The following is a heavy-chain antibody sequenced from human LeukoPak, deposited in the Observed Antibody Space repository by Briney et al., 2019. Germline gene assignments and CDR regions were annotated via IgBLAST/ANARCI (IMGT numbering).Heavy chain of an antibody. Sequence: GGSLRLSCAASGFTFSRYWMSWMRQAPGKGLQWVGNINPDESHTDYIDSVKGRFTMSRDNAENSLFLQVHSLRDEDTAVYYCARDRAYDAFDYWGRGTLVTVSS. CDR2: INPDESHT. CDR3: ARDRAYDAFDY. D-gene: IGHD5-12*01. CDR1: GFTFSRYW. J-gene: IGHJ4*02. V-gene: IGHV3-7*01.